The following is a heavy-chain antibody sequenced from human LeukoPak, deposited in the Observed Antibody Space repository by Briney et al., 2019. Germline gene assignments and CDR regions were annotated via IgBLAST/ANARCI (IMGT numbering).Heavy chain of an antibody. CDR3: ASLGAFFYDSSGWSKTDY. J-gene: IGHJ4*02. V-gene: IGHV3-13*01. D-gene: IGHD3-22*01. Sequence: GGSLRLSCAASGFTFSTYDMHWVRQPTGRGLEWVSAIGTAGDTYYPGSVKGRFTISRENAKNSLYLQMNSLRAGDTAVYYCASLGAFFYDSSGWSKTDYWGQGTLVTVSS. CDR2: IGTAGDT. CDR1: GFTFSTYD.